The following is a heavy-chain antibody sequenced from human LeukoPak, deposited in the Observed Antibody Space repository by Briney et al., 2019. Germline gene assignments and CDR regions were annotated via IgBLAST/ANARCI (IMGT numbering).Heavy chain of an antibody. V-gene: IGHV3-21*01. D-gene: IGHD2-15*01. J-gene: IGHJ5*02. CDR2: ISTSSSYI. CDR3: ARGADGVSSNSRGWFDP. Sequence: GGSLRLSCAASGFTFSSYAMSWVRQAPGKGLEWVSSISTSSSYIYYADSVRGRFTTSRDNAKNSLYLQMNSLRAEDTAVYSCARGADGVSSNSRGWFDPWGQGTLVTVSS. CDR1: GFTFSSYA.